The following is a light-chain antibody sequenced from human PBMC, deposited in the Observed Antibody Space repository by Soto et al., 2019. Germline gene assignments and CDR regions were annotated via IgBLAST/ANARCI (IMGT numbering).Light chain of an antibody. V-gene: IGLV2-14*01. J-gene: IGLJ3*02. CDR1: TSDIGSYNY. CDR3: SSKTTTNSLRV. CDR2: DVN. Sequence: QSALTQPASVSGSPGQSITISCTGTTSDIGSYNYVAWYQQHPGKAPKLMIFDVNRRPSGISSRFSGSKSGNTASLTISGLQAEDEADYYCSSKTTTNSLRVLGGGTKLTVL.